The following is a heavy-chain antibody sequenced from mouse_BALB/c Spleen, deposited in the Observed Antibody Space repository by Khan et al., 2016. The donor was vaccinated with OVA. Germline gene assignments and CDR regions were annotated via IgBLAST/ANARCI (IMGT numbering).Heavy chain of an antibody. CDR1: GFTFSSYG. Sequence: EVELVESGGGLVQPGGSRKLSCAASGFTFSSYGMHWVRQAPEKGLEWVAYISGDSNTIYYADTVKGRSTISRDNPKNTLFLQMTSLMSEDTARYYCATSYFYGYYFDYWGPGTTLTVSS. CDR3: ATSYFYGYYFDY. V-gene: IGHV5-17*02. D-gene: IGHD1-1*01. CDR2: ISGDSNTI. J-gene: IGHJ2*01.